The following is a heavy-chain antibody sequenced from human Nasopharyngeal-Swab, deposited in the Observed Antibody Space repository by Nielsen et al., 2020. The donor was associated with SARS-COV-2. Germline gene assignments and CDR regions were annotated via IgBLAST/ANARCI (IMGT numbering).Heavy chain of an antibody. CDR2: INHSGST. CDR1: GFTVSSNY. Sequence: ESLKISCAASGFTVSSNYMSWVRQAPGKGLEWIGEINHSGSTNYNPSLKSRVTISVDTSKNQFSLKLSSVTAADTAVYYCARRSGPWGIWGKGTTVTVSS. J-gene: IGHJ6*04. V-gene: IGHV4-34*01. CDR3: ARRSGPWGI. D-gene: IGHD7-27*01.